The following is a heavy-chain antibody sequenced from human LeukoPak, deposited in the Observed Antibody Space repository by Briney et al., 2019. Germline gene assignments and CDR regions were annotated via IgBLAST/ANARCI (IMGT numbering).Heavy chain of an antibody. Sequence: GGSLRLSCAASAFSLNAYNMSWVRQAPGKGLEWVSAISGSGGSTYYADSVKGRFTISRDNSKNTLYLQMNSLRAEDTAVYYCAKVSIVVVVAATPPCFDYWGQGTLVTVSS. V-gene: IGHV3-23*01. CDR1: AFSLNAYN. CDR2: ISGSGGST. CDR3: AKVSIVVVVAATPPCFDY. J-gene: IGHJ4*02. D-gene: IGHD2-15*01.